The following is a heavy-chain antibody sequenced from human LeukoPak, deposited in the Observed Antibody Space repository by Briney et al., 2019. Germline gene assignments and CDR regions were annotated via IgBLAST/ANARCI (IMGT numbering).Heavy chain of an antibody. CDR3: ARAEGLNWYFDL. Sequence: GGSLRLSCAASGFTFSNYWMSWVRQAPEKGLEWVANIKEDGSEKYYVESVEGRFTISRDNAKTSLYLQMNSLRAEDTAVYYCARAEGLNWYFDLWGRGTLVTVSS. J-gene: IGHJ2*01. D-gene: IGHD3-3*01. CDR1: GFTFSNYW. V-gene: IGHV3-7*01. CDR2: IKEDGSEK.